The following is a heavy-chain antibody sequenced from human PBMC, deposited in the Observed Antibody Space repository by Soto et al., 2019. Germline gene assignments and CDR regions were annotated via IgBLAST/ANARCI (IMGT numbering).Heavy chain of an antibody. CDR2: IYPGDSDT. CDR3: ARGDYDILTGSYKSYYGMAV. D-gene: IGHD3-9*01. J-gene: IGHJ6*02. V-gene: IGHV5-51*01. Sequence: GESLKISCKGSGYSFTSYWIGWVRQMPGKGLEWMGIIYPGDSDTRYSPSFQGQVTISADKSINTAYLQWSSLKASDTAMYYCARGDYDILTGSYKSYYGMAVWGQGTTVPVSS. CDR1: GYSFTSYW.